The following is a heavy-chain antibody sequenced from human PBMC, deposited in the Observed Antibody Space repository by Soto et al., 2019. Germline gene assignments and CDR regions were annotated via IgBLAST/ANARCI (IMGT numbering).Heavy chain of an antibody. CDR1: GFTFSNYW. J-gene: IGHJ4*02. CDR2: IKYDGTDK. V-gene: IGHV3-7*01. CDR3: ASPSVGPDIDC. Sequence: EVQLVESGGGLVQPGGSLRLYCAASGFTFSNYWMSWIRQAPGEGLEWVANIKYDGTDKYYVDSVKGRFTISRDNAKNSRYLQLNSLSAENTAVYYCASPSVGPDIDCWGQGTLVTVSS. D-gene: IGHD1-26*01.